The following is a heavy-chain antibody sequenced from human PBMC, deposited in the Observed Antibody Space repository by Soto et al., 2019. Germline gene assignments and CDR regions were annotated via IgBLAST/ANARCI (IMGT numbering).Heavy chain of an antibody. Sequence: NPGGSLRLSCAVSGLTFRDAWMNWVRQAPGKGLEWVGNIKSNAAKAPPEYAESAKGRFIISRDDPKNTVYLQMSGLKTEDTAVYYCAWQGTTSFYFHSWGQGTLVTVSS. J-gene: IGHJ4*02. D-gene: IGHD1-1*01. CDR3: AWQGTTSFYFHS. CDR2: IKSNAAKAPP. V-gene: IGHV3-15*05. CDR1: GLTFRDAW.